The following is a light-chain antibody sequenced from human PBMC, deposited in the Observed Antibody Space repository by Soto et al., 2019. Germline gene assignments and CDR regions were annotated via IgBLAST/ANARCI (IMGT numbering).Light chain of an antibody. CDR2: GAS. J-gene: IGKJ4*01. V-gene: IGKV3-20*01. CDR3: QQYGALPPT. CDR1: QTVSNTY. Sequence: EIVLTQFPGALPLSPGERVTLSCRASQTVSNTYLAWYQQKSGQAPKFLIYGASNRATGIPDRFSGSGSGTDFTLTISRLDPEHFAVYYCQQYGALPPTFGGGTKVEIK.